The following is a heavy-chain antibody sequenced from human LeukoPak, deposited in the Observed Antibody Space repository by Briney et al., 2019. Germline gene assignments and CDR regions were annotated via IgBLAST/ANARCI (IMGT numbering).Heavy chain of an antibody. J-gene: IGHJ4*02. CDR2: INWRSDEI. V-gene: IGHV3-9*03. D-gene: IGHD4-11*01. CDR3: ARRSNWDHHFDY. Sequence: GGSLRLSCSASGFTFDNYAMHWVRQAPMKGLEWVASINWRSDEIDYADSVKGRFTISRDNAKNSLYLQMNSLETEDMGLYYCARRSNWDHHFDYWGQGTLVTVSS. CDR1: GFTFDNYA.